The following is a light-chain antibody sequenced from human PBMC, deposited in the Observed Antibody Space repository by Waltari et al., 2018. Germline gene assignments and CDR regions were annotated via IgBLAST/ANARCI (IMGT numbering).Light chain of an antibody. J-gene: IGLJ1*01. V-gene: IGLV2-14*03. CDR3: SSYTSSITDV. CDR1: SSDVGGSNY. Sequence: QSALAQPASVSGSPGQSITISCTGTSSDVGGSNYVSWYQQHPGKAPKLMMYDVSNRPSGVSNRFSGSKSGNTASLTISGLQAEDEADYYCSSYTSSITDVFGTGTKVTVL. CDR2: DVS.